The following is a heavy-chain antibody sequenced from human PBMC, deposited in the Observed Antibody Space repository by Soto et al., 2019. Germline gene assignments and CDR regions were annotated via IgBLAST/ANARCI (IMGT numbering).Heavy chain of an antibody. CDR3: ARALDFWSAYFDY. CDR1: GYSFTSYW. Sequence: PGESLKNSCKGSGYSFTSYWMGWLRQMPGKGLEWMGIIYPGDSDTRYSPSFQGQVTISADKSISTAYLQMNSLRTEDTAVYYCARALDFWSAYFDYWGQGSLVTVSS. J-gene: IGHJ4*02. D-gene: IGHD3-3*01. CDR2: IYPGDSDT. V-gene: IGHV5-51*01.